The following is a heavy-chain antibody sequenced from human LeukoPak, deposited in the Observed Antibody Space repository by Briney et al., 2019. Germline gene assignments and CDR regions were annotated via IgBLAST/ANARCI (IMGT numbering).Heavy chain of an antibody. D-gene: IGHD6-13*01. Sequence: GRSLRLSCAASGFTFSSYGMRWVRQAPGKGLEWVAYISNDGSNKYYADSVKGRFTISRDNSKNTLYLQMNSLRAEDTAVYYCAKGRSSWYRSLFDYWGQGTLVTVSS. CDR3: AKGRSSWYRSLFDY. CDR1: GFTFSSYG. V-gene: IGHV3-30*18. CDR2: ISNDGSNK. J-gene: IGHJ4*02.